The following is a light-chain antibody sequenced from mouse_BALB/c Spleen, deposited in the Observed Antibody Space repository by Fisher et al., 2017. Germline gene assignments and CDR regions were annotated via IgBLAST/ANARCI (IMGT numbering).Light chain of an antibody. J-gene: IGKJ4*01. CDR2: DTS. CDR3: QQWSSNPPT. CDR1: SSVSY. V-gene: IGKV4-59*01. Sequence: IVITQSPALMSASPGEKVTMTCSASSSVSYMHWYQQKSSTSPKLWIYDTSKLASGVPGRFSGSGSGTSYSLTISSMEAEDAATYYCQQWSSNPPTFGSGTKLEIK.